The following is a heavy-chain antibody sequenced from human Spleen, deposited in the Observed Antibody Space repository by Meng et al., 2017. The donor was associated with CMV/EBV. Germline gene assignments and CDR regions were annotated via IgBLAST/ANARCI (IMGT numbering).Heavy chain of an antibody. Sequence: GGSLRLSCAASGFTFNNYWMHWVRQLPGKGLVWVSRITSAGSGVTYGDFVKGRFTISRDNTKNTLYLQMNSLRAEDTAVYYCARGASNGMDVWGQGTAVTVSS. CDR2: ITSAGSGV. CDR3: ARGASNGMDV. J-gene: IGHJ6*02. D-gene: IGHD4-11*01. CDR1: GFTFNNYW. V-gene: IGHV3-74*03.